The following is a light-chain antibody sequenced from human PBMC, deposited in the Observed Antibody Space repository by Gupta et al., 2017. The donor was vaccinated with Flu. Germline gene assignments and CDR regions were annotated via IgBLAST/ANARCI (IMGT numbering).Light chain of an antibody. CDR1: SSTIGNNY. CDR2: DNN. V-gene: IGLV1-51*01. Sequence: SMLTQPPSVTAAPGQKVHISCSGSSSTIGNNYVSWYQQLPGTAPKLLMYDNNKRPSGIPDRFSGSKSGTSATLGITGLQTGDEADYYCGTWDSRLSANWVFGGGTKLTVL. J-gene: IGLJ3*02. CDR3: GTWDSRLSANWV.